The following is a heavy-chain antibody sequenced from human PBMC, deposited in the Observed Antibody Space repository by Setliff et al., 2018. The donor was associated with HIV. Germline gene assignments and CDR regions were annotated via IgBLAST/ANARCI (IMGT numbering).Heavy chain of an antibody. J-gene: IGHJ4*02. CDR2: INHSGST. CDR1: GGSISSSLYY. D-gene: IGHD1-7*01. Sequence: SETLSLTCTVSGGSISSSLYYWGWIRQPPGKGLEWIGSINHSGSTNYNPSLKSRVTISVDTSKNQFSLKLSSVTAADTAVYYCARDFITGTLDFDYRGQGAQVTVSS. V-gene: IGHV4-39*07. CDR3: ARDFITGTLDFDY.